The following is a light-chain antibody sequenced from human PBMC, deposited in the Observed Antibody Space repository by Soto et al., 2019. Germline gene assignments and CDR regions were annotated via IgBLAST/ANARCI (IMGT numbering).Light chain of an antibody. Sequence: IVMTQSPATLSVSPGERAILSCRASQSISINLAWYQQKPGQAPRLLIYGASTRASGLPARFSVIVSGTEVTITISRLQSEDGAVYYGQQWGSSTRTFGQGTRLEIK. CDR1: QSISIN. V-gene: IGKV3-15*01. CDR2: GAS. CDR3: QQWGSSTRT. J-gene: IGKJ5*01.